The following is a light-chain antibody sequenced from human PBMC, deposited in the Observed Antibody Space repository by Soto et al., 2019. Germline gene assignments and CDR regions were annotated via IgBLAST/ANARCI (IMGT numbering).Light chain of an antibody. CDR3: QQCNNWPLIS. CDR2: GAS. V-gene: IGKV3-15*01. Sequence: EIVMTQSPATLSVSPGGRATLSCRASQSVSNNLAWYQYKPGQAPRLLIYGASIRATGIPARFTGSGSGTAFTLTISSLQPEDFALYYCQQCNNWPLISFGQGTRLEIK. CDR1: QSVSNN. J-gene: IGKJ5*01.